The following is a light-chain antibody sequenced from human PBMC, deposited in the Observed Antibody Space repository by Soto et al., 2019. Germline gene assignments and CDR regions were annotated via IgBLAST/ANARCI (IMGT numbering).Light chain of an antibody. CDR1: SNDVGVYNY. CDR2: EVS. J-gene: IGLJ1*01. CDR3: SSWTRSSTRV. Sequence: QSVLAQPASVSGSPGQSITFSCTGTSNDVGVYNYVSWYQQHPGVAPKLLIYEVSDRPSGVSDRFSGSKSGNTASLTISGLQAEDEADYYCSSWTRSSTRVFXTGTKVTVL. V-gene: IGLV2-14*01.